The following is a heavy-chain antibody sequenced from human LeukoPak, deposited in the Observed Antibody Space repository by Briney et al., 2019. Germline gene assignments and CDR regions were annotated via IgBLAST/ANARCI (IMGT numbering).Heavy chain of an antibody. CDR2: INPNSGGT. D-gene: IGHD3-22*01. V-gene: IGHV1-2*02. J-gene: IGHJ4*02. Sequence: ASVKVSCKASGYTFTGYYMHWVRQAPGQGLEWMGWINPNSGGTNYAQKFQGRVTMTRDTSISTAYMELSRLRSDDTAVYYCARGIITTIVVDPFLDYWGQGTLVTVSS. CDR3: ARGIITTIVVDPFLDY. CDR1: GYTFTGYY.